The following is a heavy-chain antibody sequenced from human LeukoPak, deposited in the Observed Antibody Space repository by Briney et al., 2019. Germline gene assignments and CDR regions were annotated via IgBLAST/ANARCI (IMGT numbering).Heavy chain of an antibody. D-gene: IGHD6-6*01. V-gene: IGHV1-18*01. CDR2: ISAYIGNT. J-gene: IGHJ5*02. CDR1: VYTFNTYG. Sequence: GAPATVSSTPAVYTFNTYGITTVRQAPGQRPEWMGWISAYIGNTKYARNLQDSLTMTTDTSTTTAYMDLRSLRSDDTAVYYCARDRIAVRPNWFDPWGQGTLVTVSS. CDR3: ARDRIAVRPNWFDP.